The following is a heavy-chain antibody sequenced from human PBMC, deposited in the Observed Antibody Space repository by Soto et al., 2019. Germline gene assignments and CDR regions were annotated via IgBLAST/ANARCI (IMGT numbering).Heavy chain of an antibody. CDR1: GGSISSSSYY. V-gene: IGHV4-39*01. CDR3: ARHMVGEYYYDSSGPFPNYFDY. CDR2: IYYSGST. J-gene: IGHJ4*02. D-gene: IGHD3-22*01. Sequence: SETLSLTCTVSGGSISSSSYYWGWIRQPPGKGLEWIGSIYYSGSTYYNPSLKSRVTISVDTSKNQFSLKLSSVTAADSAVFYCARHMVGEYYYDSSGPFPNYFDYWGQGTLVTVSS.